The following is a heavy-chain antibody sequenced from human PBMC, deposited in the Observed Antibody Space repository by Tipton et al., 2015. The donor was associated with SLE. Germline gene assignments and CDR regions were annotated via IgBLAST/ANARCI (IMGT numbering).Heavy chain of an antibody. CDR2: AFYSGST. V-gene: IGHV4-59*12. CDR3: VRGPWAYYYYMDV. J-gene: IGHJ6*03. D-gene: IGHD7-27*01. CDR1: GGSINSYY. Sequence: TLSLTCTVSGGSINSYYWSWIRQPPGMGLEWVGFAFYSGSTSYNPSLKSRVTISVDMSENQFSLRVTSVTAADTAVYYCVRGPWAYYYYMDVWGKGTKVTVSS.